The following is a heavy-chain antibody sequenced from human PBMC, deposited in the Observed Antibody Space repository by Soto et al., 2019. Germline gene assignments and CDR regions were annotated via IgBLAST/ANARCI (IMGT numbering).Heavy chain of an antibody. D-gene: IGHD1-26*01. CDR3: ARRGFFDF. CDR1: GESISNYY. J-gene: IGHJ4*02. Sequence: QVQLQESGPGPVKPSETLSLTCTVSGESISNYYWSWIRQPPGKGLEWIGYIYKSGTSYNPSLKSRVTISVDTSTNQISLKLNSVTAADTAVYYCARRGFFDFWGQGILVTVSS. CDR2: IYKSGT. V-gene: IGHV4-59*08.